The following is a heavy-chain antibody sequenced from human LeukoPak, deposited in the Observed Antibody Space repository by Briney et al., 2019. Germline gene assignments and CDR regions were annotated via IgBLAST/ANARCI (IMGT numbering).Heavy chain of an antibody. D-gene: IGHD3-22*01. V-gene: IGHV1-2*02. CDR1: GYTFTGYC. Sequence: GASVKVSRKASGYTFTGYCMHWVRQAPGQGLEWMGWINPNSGGTNYAQKFQGRVTMTRDTSISTAYMELSRLRSDDTAVYYCARQTAMVTNYYDSSGLDYWGQGTLVTVSS. CDR3: ARQTAMVTNYYDSSGLDY. CDR2: INPNSGGT. J-gene: IGHJ4*02.